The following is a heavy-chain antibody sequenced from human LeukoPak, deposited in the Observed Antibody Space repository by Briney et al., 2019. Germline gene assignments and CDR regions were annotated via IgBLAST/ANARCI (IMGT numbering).Heavy chain of an antibody. CDR2: ISGSGGST. Sequence: PGGSLRLSCAASGFTFSSYAMSWVRQAPGKGLEWASAISGSGGSTYYADSVKGRFTISRDNSKNTLYLQMNSLRAEDTAVYYCAKDLMVVVAATNDYWGQGTLVTVSS. CDR3: AKDLMVVVAATNDY. D-gene: IGHD2-15*01. J-gene: IGHJ4*02. V-gene: IGHV3-23*01. CDR1: GFTFSSYA.